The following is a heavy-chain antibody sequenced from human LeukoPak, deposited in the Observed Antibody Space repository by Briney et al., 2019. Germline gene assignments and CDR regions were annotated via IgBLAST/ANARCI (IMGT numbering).Heavy chain of an antibody. V-gene: IGHV4-34*01. Sequence: SETLSLTCAVYGGSFSGYCWSWIRQPPGKGLEWIGEINHSGSTNYNPSLKSRVTISVDTSKNQFSLKLSSVTAADTAVYYCARSGSSLGYNWFDPWGQGTLVTVSS. CDR1: GGSFSGYC. CDR3: ARSGSSLGYNWFDP. CDR2: INHSGST. D-gene: IGHD6-13*01. J-gene: IGHJ5*02.